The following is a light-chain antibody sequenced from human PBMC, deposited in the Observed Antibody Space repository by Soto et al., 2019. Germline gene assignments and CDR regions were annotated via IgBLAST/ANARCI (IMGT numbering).Light chain of an antibody. CDR2: AAS. V-gene: IGKV1-39*01. CDR1: QSISSY. J-gene: IGKJ1*01. Sequence: DIQGTQSPSSLSSSVGDRVTITCLSSQSISSYLNWYQQKPGKAPKLLIYAASSLQSGVPSRFSGSGSGTDFTLTISSLQPEDFATYYCQQSYSTPRTFGQGTKVDIK. CDR3: QQSYSTPRT.